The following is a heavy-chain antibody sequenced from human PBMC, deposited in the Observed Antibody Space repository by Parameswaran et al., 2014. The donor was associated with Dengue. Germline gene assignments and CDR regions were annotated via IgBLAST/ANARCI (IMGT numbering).Heavy chain of an antibody. CDR3: ALEYQLLPYFDY. J-gene: IGHJ4*02. D-gene: IGHD2-2*01. Sequence: WVRQAPGQGLEWMGWINPNSGGTNYAQKFQGRVTMTRDTSISTAYMELSRLRSDDTAVYYCALEYQLLPYFDYWGQGTLVTVSS. CDR2: INPNSGGT. V-gene: IGHV1-2*02.